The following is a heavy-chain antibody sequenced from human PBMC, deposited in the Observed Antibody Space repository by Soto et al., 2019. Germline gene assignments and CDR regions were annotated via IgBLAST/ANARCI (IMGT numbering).Heavy chain of an antibody. V-gene: IGHV3-30*18. CDR2: ISYDGSNK. D-gene: IGHD5-12*01. CDR3: AKDRDFWGSGYAKDY. J-gene: IGHJ4*02. CDR1: GFTFSSYG. Sequence: QVQLVESGGGVVQPGRSLRLSCAASGFTFSSYGMHWVRQAPGKGLEWVAVISYDGSNKYYADSVKGRFTISRDNSKNTLYLQMNSLRAEDTAVYYCAKDRDFWGSGYAKDYWGQGTLVTVSS.